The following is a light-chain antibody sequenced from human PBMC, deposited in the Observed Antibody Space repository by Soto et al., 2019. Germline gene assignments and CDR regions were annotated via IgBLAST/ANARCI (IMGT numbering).Light chain of an antibody. CDR3: QQYYSYPQT. V-gene: IGKV1-8*01. CDR2: AAS. Sequence: AIRMTQSPSSFSASTGDRVTITYRASQGISSYLAWYQQKPGKAPKLLIYAASTLQSGVPSRFSGSGFGTDFTLAISCLQSEDFATYYCQQYYSYPQTFGQGTKVDIK. CDR1: QGISSY. J-gene: IGKJ1*01.